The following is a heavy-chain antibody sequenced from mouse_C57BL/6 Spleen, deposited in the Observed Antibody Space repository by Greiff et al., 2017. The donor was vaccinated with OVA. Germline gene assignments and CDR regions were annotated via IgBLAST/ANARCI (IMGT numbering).Heavy chain of an antibody. CDR1: GFTFSDYG. CDR3: ARRYYDYDGGFAY. Sequence: EVQLQESGGGLVKPGGSLKLSCAASGFTFSDYGMHWVRQAPEKGLEWVAYISSGSSTIYYADTVKGRFTISRDNAKNTLFLQMTSLRSEDTAMYYCARRYYDYDGGFAYWGQGTLVTVSA. D-gene: IGHD2-4*01. J-gene: IGHJ3*01. CDR2: ISSGSSTI. V-gene: IGHV5-17*01.